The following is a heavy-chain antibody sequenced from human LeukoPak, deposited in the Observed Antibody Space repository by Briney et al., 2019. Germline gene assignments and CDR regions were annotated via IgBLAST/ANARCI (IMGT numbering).Heavy chain of an antibody. Sequence: GGSLRLSCAASGFTFSNYAMHWVRQAPGKGLEWVSGISWNSGSIGYADSVKGRFTISRDNAKNSLYLQMNSLRAEDTALYYCAKETYYYDSSGYPRAVGMDVWGQGTTVTVSS. D-gene: IGHD3-22*01. CDR1: GFTFSNYA. CDR2: ISWNSGSI. V-gene: IGHV3-9*01. CDR3: AKETYYYDSSGYPRAVGMDV. J-gene: IGHJ6*02.